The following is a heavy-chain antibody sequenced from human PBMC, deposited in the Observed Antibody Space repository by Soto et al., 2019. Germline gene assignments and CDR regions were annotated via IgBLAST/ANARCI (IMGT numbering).Heavy chain of an antibody. CDR2: IYYRGRS. V-gene: IGHV4-59*01. CDR3: ALDGYNSDNAFDI. J-gene: IGHJ3*02. Sequence: QVQLQESGPGLVKPSETLSLTCTVSGGSISSYYWSWIRKPPGKGLEWIGYIYYRGRSNYNPSLQRRVTNSVAPSKNQFSLKLSSVTAADTAVYSCALDGYNSDNAFDIWGQGTMVTVSS. D-gene: IGHD5-12*01. CDR1: GGSISSYY.